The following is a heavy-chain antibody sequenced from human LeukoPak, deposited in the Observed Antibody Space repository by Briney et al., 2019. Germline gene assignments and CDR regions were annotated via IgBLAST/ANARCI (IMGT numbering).Heavy chain of an antibody. CDR2: IYSGGST. V-gene: IGHV3-53*01. Sequence: GGSLRLSCAASGFTVSSNYMNWVRQAPGKGLEWVSTIYSGGSTYYADSVKGRFTISRDNSKNTLYLQMNSLRAEDTAVYYCARDREGSSSWDYWGQGTLVTVSS. J-gene: IGHJ4*02. CDR3: ARDREGSSSWDY. D-gene: IGHD6-13*01. CDR1: GFTVSSNY.